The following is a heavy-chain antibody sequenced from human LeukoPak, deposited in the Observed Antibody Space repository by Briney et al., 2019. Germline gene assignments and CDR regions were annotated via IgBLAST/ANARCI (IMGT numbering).Heavy chain of an antibody. CDR1: GDSVSSNSAV. CDR2: TYYRSKWNN. V-gene: IGHV6-1*01. J-gene: IGHJ4*02. CDR3: ARDFGHSGTYRRFDY. D-gene: IGHD1-26*01. Sequence: SQTLSLTCVISGDSVSSNSAVWNWIRQSPSRGLEWLGRTYYRSKWNNDYALSVKSRITINTDTSKNQFSLQLNSVTPDDTAVYYCARDFGHSGTYRRFDYWGQGTLVTVSS.